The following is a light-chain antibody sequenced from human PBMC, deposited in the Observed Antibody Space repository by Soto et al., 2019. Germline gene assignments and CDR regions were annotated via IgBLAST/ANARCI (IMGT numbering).Light chain of an antibody. Sequence: SALTQPASVSGSPGQSITISCTGTSSDVGGYNYVSWHQQHPGKAPKLMIYDVSNRPSGVSNRFSGSKSGNTASLTISGLQAKDEADYYCSSYTSSSTLVFGGGTQLTVL. CDR3: SSYTSSSTLV. V-gene: IGLV2-14*01. CDR2: DVS. J-gene: IGLJ2*01. CDR1: SSDVGGYNY.